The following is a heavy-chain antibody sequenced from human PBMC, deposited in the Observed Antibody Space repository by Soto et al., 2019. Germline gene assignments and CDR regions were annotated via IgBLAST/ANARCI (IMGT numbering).Heavy chain of an antibody. CDR2: FDPEDGET. D-gene: IGHD6-13*01. J-gene: IGHJ4*02. Sequence: ASVKVSCKVSGYTLTELSMHWVRQAPGKGLEWVGGFDPEDGETIYAQKFQGRVTMTEDTSTDTAYMELSSLRSEDTAVYYCATVVSSSWYTLDYWVQGTLVTVSS. CDR1: GYTLTELS. CDR3: ATVVSSSWYTLDY. V-gene: IGHV1-24*01.